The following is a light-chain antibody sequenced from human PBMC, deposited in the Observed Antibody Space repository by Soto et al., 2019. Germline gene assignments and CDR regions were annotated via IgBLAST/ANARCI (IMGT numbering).Light chain of an antibody. J-gene: IGKJ5*01. CDR3: QQAYRFPMT. CDR2: AAS. Sequence: ASQDIAGYLAWYQHKPGRAPELLIHAASSLQSGVPSRFSGCAAGTDLTITINSLQPEDFATYYCQQAYRFPMTFSQGTRLEIK. CDR1: QDIAGY. V-gene: IGKV1D-12*01.